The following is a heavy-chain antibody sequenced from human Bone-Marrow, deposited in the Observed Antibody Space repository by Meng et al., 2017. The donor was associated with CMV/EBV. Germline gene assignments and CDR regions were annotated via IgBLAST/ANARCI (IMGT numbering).Heavy chain of an antibody. J-gene: IGHJ4*02. CDR2: IYYSGTT. D-gene: IGHD3-3*01. CDR1: GASIDSRNYY. CDR3: ARSPFWSGYHYYFDY. V-gene: IGHV4-39*07. Sequence: SETLSLTCPVSGASIDSRNYYWGWIRQPPGKGLEWIGNIYYSGTTFSNPSLESRVTISVDTSRNQFSLKLRAVTAADAGVYYCARSPFWSGYHYYFDYWGQGTLVTVSS.